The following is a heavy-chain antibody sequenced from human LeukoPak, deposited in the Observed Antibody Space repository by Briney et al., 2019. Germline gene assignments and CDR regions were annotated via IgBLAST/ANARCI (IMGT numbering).Heavy chain of an antibody. Sequence: PSETLSLTCTVSGGSISSYYWSWIRQPPGKGLEWIGYIYYSGSTNYNPSLKSRVTISVDTSKNQFSLKLSSVTAADTAVYYCARAGATSYSDAFDIWGQGTMVTVSS. V-gene: IGHV4-59*01. J-gene: IGHJ3*02. CDR2: IYYSGST. CDR1: GGSISSYY. CDR3: ARAGATSYSDAFDI. D-gene: IGHD5-24*01.